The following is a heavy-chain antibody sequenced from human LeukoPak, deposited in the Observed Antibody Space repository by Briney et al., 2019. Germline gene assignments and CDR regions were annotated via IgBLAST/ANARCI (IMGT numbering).Heavy chain of an antibody. J-gene: IGHJ4*02. CDR2: ISGSGGTT. V-gene: IGHV3-23*01. CDR1: GFTFSSHA. D-gene: IGHD3-10*01. CDR3: AKDPAGSGPDFDC. Sequence: GGSLRLSCAASGFTFSSHAMSWVRQAPGKGLEWVSGISGSGGTTYYADSVKGRFTISRDNSKNTLYLQMNSLRAEDTALHYCAKDPAGSGPDFDCWGQGTLVTVSS.